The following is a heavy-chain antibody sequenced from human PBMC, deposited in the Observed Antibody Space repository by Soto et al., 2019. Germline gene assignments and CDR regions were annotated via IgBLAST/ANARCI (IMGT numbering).Heavy chain of an antibody. D-gene: IGHD2-2*01. CDR1: GFTFSSYA. Sequence: EVPLLESGGGLVQPGGSLRLSCAASGFTFSSYATNWVRQAPGKGLEWVSTISGSGDSTYYADSVKGRFTISKDNSKNTLSLQMNSLRVEDTAVYYCAKSGQSSWANMDVWGQGTTVTVSS. V-gene: IGHV3-23*01. CDR3: AKSGQSSWANMDV. CDR2: ISGSGDST. J-gene: IGHJ6*02.